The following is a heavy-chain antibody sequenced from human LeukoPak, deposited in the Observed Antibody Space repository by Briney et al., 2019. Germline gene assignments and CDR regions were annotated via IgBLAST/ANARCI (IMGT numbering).Heavy chain of an antibody. J-gene: IGHJ4*02. Sequence: PGGSLRLSCAASGFTFSSYWMTWVRQAPGKGLDWVSAISSSGGSTYYADSVKGRFTIPRDNSKSTLFLQMNSLRAEDTAIYYCATQASYYYGSGSYYDSWGQGTPVTVSS. D-gene: IGHD3-10*01. CDR1: GFTFSSYW. CDR3: ATQASYYYGSGSYYDS. V-gene: IGHV3-23*01. CDR2: ISSSGGST.